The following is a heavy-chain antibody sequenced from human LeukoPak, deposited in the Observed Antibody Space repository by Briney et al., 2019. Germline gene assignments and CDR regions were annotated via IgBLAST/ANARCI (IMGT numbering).Heavy chain of an antibody. CDR1: GGSFSGYY. V-gene: IGHV4-34*01. CDR3: AKDSSSWTSVAFDI. CDR2: INHSGST. D-gene: IGHD6-13*01. Sequence: SETLSLTCAVYGGSFSGYYWSWIRQPPGKGLEWIGEINHSGSTNYNPSLTSRVTISLDTSKNQFSLNLSSVTAADTAVYYCAKDSSSWTSVAFDIWGQGTMVTVSS. J-gene: IGHJ3*02.